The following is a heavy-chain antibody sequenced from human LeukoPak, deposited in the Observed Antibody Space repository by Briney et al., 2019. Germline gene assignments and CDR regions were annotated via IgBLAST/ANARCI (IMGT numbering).Heavy chain of an antibody. V-gene: IGHV4-34*01. CDR3: ARGEVVRRNWFDP. J-gene: IGHJ5*02. D-gene: IGHD2-15*01. CDR2: INHSGST. Sequence: SETLSLTCAVYGGSFSGYYWSWIRQPPGKGLEWIGEINHSGSTNYNLSLKSRVTISVDTSKNQFSLKLSSVTAADTAVYYCARGEVVRRNWFDPWGQGTLVTVSS. CDR1: GGSFSGYY.